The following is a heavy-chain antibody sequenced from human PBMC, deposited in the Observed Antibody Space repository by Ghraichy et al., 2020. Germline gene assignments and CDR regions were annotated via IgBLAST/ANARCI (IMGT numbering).Heavy chain of an antibody. J-gene: IGHJ4*02. V-gene: IGHV3-15*01. CDR2: IKSKTDGGTT. Sequence: GGSLRLSCAASGFTFSNAWMSWVRQAPGKGLEWVGRIKSKTDGGTTDYAAPVKGRFTISRDDSKNTLYLQMNSLKTEDTAVYYCTTDETVVVPAVDYWGQGTLVTVSS. CDR1: GFTFSNAW. CDR3: TTDETVVVPAVDY. D-gene: IGHD2-2*01.